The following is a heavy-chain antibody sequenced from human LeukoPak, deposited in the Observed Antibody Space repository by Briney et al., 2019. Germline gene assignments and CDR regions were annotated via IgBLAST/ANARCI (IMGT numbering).Heavy chain of an antibody. J-gene: IGHJ6*02. CDR3: ARIIWFGGSYGMDV. Sequence: PGGSLRLSCAASGFTFSSYDMHWVRQAAGKGLEWVSAIGTAGDTYYPGSVKGRFTISRENAKNSLYLQMNSLRAGDTAVYYCARIIWFGGSYGMDVWGPGTTVTVSS. CDR2: IGTAGDT. CDR1: GFTFSSYD. D-gene: IGHD3-10*01. V-gene: IGHV3-13*01.